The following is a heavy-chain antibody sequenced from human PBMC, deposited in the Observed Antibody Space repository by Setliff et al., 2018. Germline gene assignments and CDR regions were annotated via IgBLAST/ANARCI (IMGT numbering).Heavy chain of an antibody. CDR2: INPKSGVT. CDR1: GYSFSDFY. CDR3: ARSNYDFWSGYPNWFDP. D-gene: IGHD3-3*01. Sequence: ASVKVSCKASGYSFSDFYIHWVRQVPGRGPEWMGSINPKSGVTRYVQKFQGRVTITRDTSISTAYMELSSLRSDDTAVYYCARSNYDFWSGYPNWFDPWGQGSLVTVSS. J-gene: IGHJ5*02. V-gene: IGHV1-2*02.